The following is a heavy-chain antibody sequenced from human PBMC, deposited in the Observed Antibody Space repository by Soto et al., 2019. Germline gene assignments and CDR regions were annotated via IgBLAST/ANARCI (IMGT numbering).Heavy chain of an antibody. Sequence: EVQLVESGGGLVKPGGSLRLSCAVSGFTLSNYTLNWVRQAPGKGLEWVSSISGSGRNVFYADSVKGRFTISRDNAKSSLYLQMNSLRAEDTAVYHCARDRRLGAANLTGYPAMDVWGQGTTVAVFS. V-gene: IGHV3-21*01. CDR1: GFTLSNYT. CDR3: ARDRRLGAANLTGYPAMDV. J-gene: IGHJ6*02. D-gene: IGHD3-9*01. CDR2: ISGSGRNV.